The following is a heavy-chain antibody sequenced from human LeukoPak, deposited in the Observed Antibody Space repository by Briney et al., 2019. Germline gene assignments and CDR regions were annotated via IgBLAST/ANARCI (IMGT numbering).Heavy chain of an antibody. D-gene: IGHD1-26*01. V-gene: IGHV3-33*01. J-gene: IGHJ4*02. CDR2: VWYDGSNI. CDR3: ARGGYSGTYYFDY. CDR1: GFNFSTYG. Sequence: GGSLRLSCAASGFNFSTYGMTWVRQAPGKGLEWVAVVWYDGSNIQYVDSVKGRFTISRDNSKSTLYLQMNSLTAEDTAVYYCARGGYSGTYYFDYWGQGTLVTVSS.